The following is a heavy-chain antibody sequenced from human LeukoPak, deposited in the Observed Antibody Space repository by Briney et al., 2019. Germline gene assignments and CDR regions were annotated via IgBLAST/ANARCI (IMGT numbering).Heavy chain of an antibody. Sequence: GGSLRLSCAASGFTFSSYAMSWVRQAPGKGLEWVSAISGSGGSTYYADSVKGRFTISRDNSKNTLYLQMNSLRAEDTAVYYCAKDQEGRFVECLLYRGDYMDVWGKGTTVTVSS. D-gene: IGHD3-3*01. J-gene: IGHJ6*03. CDR2: ISGSGGST. CDR1: GFTFSSYA. V-gene: IGHV3-23*01. CDR3: AKDQEGRFVECLLYRGDYMDV.